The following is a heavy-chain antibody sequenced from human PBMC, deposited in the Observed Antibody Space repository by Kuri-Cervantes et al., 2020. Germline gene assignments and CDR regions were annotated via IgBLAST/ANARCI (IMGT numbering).Heavy chain of an antibody. CDR3: TPVRGYSYGYYNY. D-gene: IGHD5-18*01. CDR1: GFTFGDYA. CDR2: IRSKAYGGTT. V-gene: IGHV3-49*03. J-gene: IGHJ4*02. Sequence: GGSLRLSCTASGFTFGDYAMSWFRQAPGKGLEWVGFIRSKAYGGTTESAASVKGIFTITKDYSKTIAYLQMNSLKAEATVVYSCTPVRGYSYGYYNYWGQGTLVTVSS.